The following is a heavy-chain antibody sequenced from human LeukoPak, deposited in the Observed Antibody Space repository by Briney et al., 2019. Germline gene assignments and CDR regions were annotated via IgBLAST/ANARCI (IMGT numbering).Heavy chain of an antibody. CDR1: GGTFSSYA. V-gene: IGHV1-69*13. J-gene: IGHJ6*03. CDR2: IIPIFGTA. CDR3: ARVYDRAYYYYYMDV. Sequence: ASVKVSCKASGGTFSSYAISWVRQAPGQGLEWMGGIIPIFGTANYAQKFQGRVTITADESTSTAYMELSSLRSEDTAVYYCARVYDRAYYYYYMDVWGKGTTVTISS. D-gene: IGHD3-10*02.